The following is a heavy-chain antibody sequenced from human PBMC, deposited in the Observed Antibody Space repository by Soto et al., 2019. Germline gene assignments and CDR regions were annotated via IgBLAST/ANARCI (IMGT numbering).Heavy chain of an antibody. CDR1: RGSFSASG. V-gene: IGHV1-69*01. J-gene: IGHJ4*02. CDR3: ARSGYSYGPNMD. CDR2: FIPIFGTA. Sequence: LVQSGAEVKKPGSSVKVSCRAGRGSFSASGFSWVRQAPGQGLEWVGGFIPIFGTANYAQKFQDRVTMTADESTSTVYMELRSPRSEDTALYYCARSGYSYGPNMDWGQGTLVTVST. D-gene: IGHD5-18*01.